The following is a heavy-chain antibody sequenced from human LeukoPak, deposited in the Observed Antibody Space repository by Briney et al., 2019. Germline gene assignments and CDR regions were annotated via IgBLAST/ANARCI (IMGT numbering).Heavy chain of an antibody. V-gene: IGHV3-66*02. D-gene: IGHD4-17*01. CDR3: ARGYGDYEPDAFDI. CDR1: GFTVSSNY. CDR2: IYSGGST. Sequence: GGSLRLSCAASGFTVSSNYMSWVRQAPGKGLEWVSVIYSGGSTYYADSVKGRFTISRDNSKNTLYLHMNSLRAEDTAVYYCARGYGDYEPDAFDIWGQGTMVTVSS. J-gene: IGHJ3*02.